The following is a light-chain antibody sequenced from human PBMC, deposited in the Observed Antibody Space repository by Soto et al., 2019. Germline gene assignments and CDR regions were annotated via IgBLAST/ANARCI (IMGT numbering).Light chain of an antibody. V-gene: IGLV1-47*01. CDR1: SSNIGSNY. J-gene: IGLJ1*01. Sequence: QSVLTQPPSASGTPGQRVTISCSGSSSNIGSNYVYWYQQLPGTAPKLHIYRNNQRPSGVPDRFSGSKSGTSASLAISGLRSEDEADYYCAAWDDSLSVPYVFGTGTKLTVL. CDR3: AAWDDSLSVPYV. CDR2: RNN.